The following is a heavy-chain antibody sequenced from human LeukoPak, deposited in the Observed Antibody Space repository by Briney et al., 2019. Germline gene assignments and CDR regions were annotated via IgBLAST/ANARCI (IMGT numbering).Heavy chain of an antibody. CDR2: ISGSGGST. D-gene: IGHD3-9*01. CDR1: GFTFSSYA. Sequence: PGGSLRLSFAASGFTFSSYAMSWVRQAPGKGLEWVSAISGSGGSTYYADSVKGRFTISRDNSKNTLYLQMNSLRAEDTAVYYCAKESPFYDILTGLHFQHWGQGTLVTVSS. J-gene: IGHJ1*01. V-gene: IGHV3-23*01. CDR3: AKESPFYDILTGLHFQH.